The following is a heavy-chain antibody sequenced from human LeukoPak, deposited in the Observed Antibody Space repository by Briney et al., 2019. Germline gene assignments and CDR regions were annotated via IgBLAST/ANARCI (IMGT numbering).Heavy chain of an antibody. Sequence: PSETLSLTRSVSGGSNSSDIFYWGWIRQPPGMGLEWIGSTFSGGNAYHNPSLKSRVTISVDTSKNQFSLKLISVTAADTAVYYCERLLPSSGYALGDWFDPWGQGTLVTVSS. V-gene: IGHV4-39*01. CDR3: ERLLPSSGYALGDWFDP. CDR2: TFSGGNA. D-gene: IGHD3-22*01. CDR1: GGSNSSDIFY. J-gene: IGHJ5*02.